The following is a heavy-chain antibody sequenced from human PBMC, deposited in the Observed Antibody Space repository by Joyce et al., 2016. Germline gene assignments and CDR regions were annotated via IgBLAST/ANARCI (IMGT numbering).Heavy chain of an antibody. J-gene: IGHJ6*02. V-gene: IGHV3-23*01. CDR3: AKSRQYYYYGMDV. D-gene: IGHD2/OR15-2a*01. Sequence: EVQLLEYGGGLVQPGGSLKLSCAASGFTFSNDARNWVRQAPGKGLGWVSVLSGGGDRTYSADSVKGRFTISRDNSKNTLYLQMNSLRPDDTAVYFCAKSRQYYYYGMDVWGQGTTVTVSS. CDR1: GFTFSNDA. CDR2: LSGGGDRT.